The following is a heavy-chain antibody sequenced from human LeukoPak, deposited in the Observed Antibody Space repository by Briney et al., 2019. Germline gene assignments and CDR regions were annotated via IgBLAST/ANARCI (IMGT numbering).Heavy chain of an antibody. CDR1: GASFNSDDQY. D-gene: IGHD3-22*01. V-gene: IGHV4-31*03. Sequence: SETLSLTCTVSGASFNSDDQYWNWIRQSPGKGLEWIGSIHPSGMLYNNPSLESRVTMSRDTSKNQFSLNLNSVTAAGTVVYFCSRGLDSRKLGYWGQGILVTVSS. CDR3: SRGLDSRKLGY. CDR2: IHPSGML. J-gene: IGHJ4*02.